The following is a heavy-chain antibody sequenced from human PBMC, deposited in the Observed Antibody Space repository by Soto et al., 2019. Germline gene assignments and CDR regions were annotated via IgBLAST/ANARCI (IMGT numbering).Heavy chain of an antibody. CDR3: TKSGGGYVNSGYYGGDYDS. Sequence: SCRASGGTFSSYAGHLIRQAPGKGLQYIGYISYMGTTNYNPSLKSRVTISVDTSKNQFSLKLTSVTAADTAIYYCTKSGGGYVNSGYYGGDYDSWGRGTLVTVSS. V-gene: IGHV4-59*01. D-gene: IGHD3-22*01. CDR2: ISYMGTT. J-gene: IGHJ4*02. CDR1: GGTFSSYA.